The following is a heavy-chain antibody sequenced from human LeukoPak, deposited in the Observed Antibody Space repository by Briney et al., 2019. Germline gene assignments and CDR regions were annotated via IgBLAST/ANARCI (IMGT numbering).Heavy chain of an antibody. J-gene: IGHJ3*02. V-gene: IGHV3-33*01. CDR1: EFTFSSYG. Sequence: GGSLRLSCAASEFTFSSYGMHWVRQAPGKGLEWVAVIWYDGSNKYYADSVKGRFTISRDNAKNSLYLQMNSLRAEDTAVYYCARDSGYSSGQDAFDIWGQGTMVTVSS. D-gene: IGHD6-19*01. CDR2: IWYDGSNK. CDR3: ARDSGYSSGQDAFDI.